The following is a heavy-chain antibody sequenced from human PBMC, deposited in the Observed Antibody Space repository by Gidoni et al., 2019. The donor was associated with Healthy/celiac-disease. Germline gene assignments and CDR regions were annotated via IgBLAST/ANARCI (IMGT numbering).Heavy chain of an antibody. CDR2: IYTSGRT. CDR1: GGSISSRSYY. J-gene: IGHJ6*02. V-gene: IGHV4-61*02. D-gene: IGHD3-10*01. CDR3: ARDPPWEGMGSDYYYYYGMDV. Sequence: QVQLQESGPGLVTPSQTLSLTCPVSGGSISSRSYYWSWIRPPAGKGLEWIGRIYTSGRTNYNPSLKSRVTISVDTAKNEFSLKLSSVTAADTAVYYCARDPPWEGMGSDYYYYYGMDVWGQGTTVTVSS.